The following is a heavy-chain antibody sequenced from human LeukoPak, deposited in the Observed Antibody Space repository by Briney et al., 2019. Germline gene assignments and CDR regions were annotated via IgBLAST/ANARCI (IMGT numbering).Heavy chain of an antibody. J-gene: IGHJ4*02. CDR3: ARGGYYYDSSGYYPAPDY. D-gene: IGHD3-22*01. V-gene: IGHV3-53*01. CDR1: GFTVSSNY. CDR2: IYSGGST. Sequence: GGSLRLSCAASGFTVSSNYMSWVRQAPGKGLEWVSVIYSGGSTYYADSVEGRFTISRDNSKNTLYLQMNSLRAEDTAVYYCARGGYYYDSSGYYPAPDYWGQGTLVTVSS.